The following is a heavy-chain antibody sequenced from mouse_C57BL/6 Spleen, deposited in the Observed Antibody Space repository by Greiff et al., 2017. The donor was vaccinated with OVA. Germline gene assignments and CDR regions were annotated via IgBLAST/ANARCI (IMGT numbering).Heavy chain of an antibody. CDR3: AKYYSNYEAWFAY. Sequence: QVQLQQSGAELARPGASVKMSCKASGYTFTSYTMHWVKQRPGQGLEWIGYINPSSGYTKYNQKFKDKATLTADKSSSTAYMQLSSLTSEDSAVYYCAKYYSNYEAWFAYWGQGTLVTVSA. D-gene: IGHD2-5*01. CDR2: INPSSGYT. CDR1: GYTFTSYT. V-gene: IGHV1-4*01. J-gene: IGHJ3*01.